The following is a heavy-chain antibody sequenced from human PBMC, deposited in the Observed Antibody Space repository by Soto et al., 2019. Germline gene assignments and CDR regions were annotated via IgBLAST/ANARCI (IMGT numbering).Heavy chain of an antibody. CDR3: ARGSKLLLGFYYYYGMDV. Sequence: GLSLRVSCGAAGVTCSSYAMHWVRQAPGKGLEWVAVISYDGSNKYYADSVKGRFTISRDNSKNTLYLQMNSLRAEDTAVYYCARGSKLLLGFYYYYGMDVWGQGTTVTVSS. J-gene: IGHJ6*02. CDR1: GVTCSSYA. CDR2: ISYDGSNK. V-gene: IGHV3-30-3*01. D-gene: IGHD2-15*01.